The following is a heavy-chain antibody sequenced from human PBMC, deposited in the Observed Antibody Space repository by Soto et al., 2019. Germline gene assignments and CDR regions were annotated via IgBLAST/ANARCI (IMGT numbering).Heavy chain of an antibody. Sequence: GESLKISCKGSGYSFSNAWIGWVRQMPGKGLEWMGIIYPGDSDTSYSPSFQGQVTISADKSISTAYLQWSSLKDSDTAMYYCARVYGDYVDNWGQGTLVTVS. CDR3: ARVYGDYVDN. J-gene: IGHJ4*02. CDR1: GYSFSNAW. D-gene: IGHD4-17*01. CDR2: IYPGDSDT. V-gene: IGHV5-51*01.